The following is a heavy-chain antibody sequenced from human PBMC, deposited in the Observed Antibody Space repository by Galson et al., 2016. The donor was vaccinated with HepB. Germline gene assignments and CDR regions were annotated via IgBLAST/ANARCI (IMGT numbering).Heavy chain of an antibody. D-gene: IGHD1-26*01. CDR2: SDWDGDS. V-gene: IGHV2-70*01. Sequence: PALVKPTQTLKLTCTFSGFSLRTSGVSVSWIRQPPGKALEWLALSDWDGDSYYNTSLETRLSITKATAKTEVILTMTDMAPVNTATYYCARIQADSGSYGGSFDYWSQGALVPVSS. CDR1: GFSLRTSGVS. J-gene: IGHJ4*02. CDR3: ARIQADSGSYGGSFDY.